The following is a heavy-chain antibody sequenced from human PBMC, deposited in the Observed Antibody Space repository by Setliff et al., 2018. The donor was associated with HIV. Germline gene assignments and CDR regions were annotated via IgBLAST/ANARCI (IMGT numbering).Heavy chain of an antibody. CDR3: ASEAWTSYRSSSGYYYYYMDV. Sequence: PSETLSLTCSVSGDSIGTYYWNWIRQTPGKRLEWIGFFYYGGSTDYNPALKNRVAISVDTSRNRVSLKMTSVTTADTAVYYCASEAWTSYRSSSGYYYYYMDVWGKGTTVTVSS. J-gene: IGHJ6*03. V-gene: IGHV4-59*01. CDR1: GDSIGTYY. D-gene: IGHD6-6*01. CDR2: FYYGGST.